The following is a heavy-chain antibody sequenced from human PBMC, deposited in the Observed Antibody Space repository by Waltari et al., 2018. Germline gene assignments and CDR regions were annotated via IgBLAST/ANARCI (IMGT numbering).Heavy chain of an antibody. CDR3: TRQFGSGEKRSYYDSSGYPDY. CDR1: GGPISSSTYY. CDR2: IYYSGST. D-gene: IGHD3-22*01. V-gene: IGHV4-39*01. Sequence: QLQLQESGPGLVKPSETLSLTCTVSGGPISSSTYYWGWIRQPPGKGLGLIGRIYYSGSTYYNPSLKSRVTISVDTSRNQFSLKLTSVTAADTAVYYCTRQFGSGEKRSYYDSSGYPDYWGQGTLVTVSS. J-gene: IGHJ4*02.